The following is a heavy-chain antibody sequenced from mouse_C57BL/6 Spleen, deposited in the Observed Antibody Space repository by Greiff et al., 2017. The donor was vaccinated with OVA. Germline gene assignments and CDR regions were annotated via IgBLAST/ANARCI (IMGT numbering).Heavy chain of an antibody. J-gene: IGHJ1*03. Sequence: QVQLQQSGAELVRPGTSVKMSCKASGYTFTNYWIGWVKQRPGHGLEWIGDIYPGGGYTNYNEKFKGKATLTADKSSSTAYMQFSSLTSEDSAIYYCARGGDYYGSSPRYFDVWGTGTTVTVSS. CDR1: GYTFTNYW. D-gene: IGHD1-1*01. CDR2: IYPGGGYT. CDR3: ARGGDYYGSSPRYFDV. V-gene: IGHV1-63*01.